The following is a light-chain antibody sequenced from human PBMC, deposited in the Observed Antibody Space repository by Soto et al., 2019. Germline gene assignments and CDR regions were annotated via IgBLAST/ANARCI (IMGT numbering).Light chain of an antibody. Sequence: QSALTQPASISGSPGQSITISCTGSNSDIGSYDFVAWYQQHPGRSPRLIIYGVTNRPSGVSDRFSGSKSGNTASLTISGLQEDDEADYYCSSYTARNTLGAFGGGTKLTVL. V-gene: IGLV2-14*03. CDR1: NSDIGSYDF. J-gene: IGLJ2*01. CDR2: GVT. CDR3: SSYTARNTLGA.